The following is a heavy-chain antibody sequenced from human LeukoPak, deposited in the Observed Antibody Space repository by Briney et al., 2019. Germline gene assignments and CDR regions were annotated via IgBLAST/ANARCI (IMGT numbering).Heavy chain of an antibody. V-gene: IGHV3-21*01. CDR2: MSNIGSHI. CDR3: AVSFRYLDL. J-gene: IGHJ2*01. CDR1: GFTFSSYS. Sequence: PGGSLRLSCAASGFTFSSYSMTWVRQAPGKGLEWVSSMSNIGSHIYYADSVKGRFTISRDSAKNSLFLQMNSLRVEDTAIYYCAVSFRYLDLWGRGTLVTVSS.